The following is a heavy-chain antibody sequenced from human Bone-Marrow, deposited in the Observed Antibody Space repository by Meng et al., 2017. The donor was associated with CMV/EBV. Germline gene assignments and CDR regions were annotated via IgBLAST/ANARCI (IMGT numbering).Heavy chain of an antibody. CDR3: ANGGEWLFDFGY. CDR2: ISGSGDNT. J-gene: IGHJ4*02. CDR1: GLTFSSYA. V-gene: IGHV3-23*01. D-gene: IGHD3-3*01. Sequence: GGSLRLSCAASGLTFSSYAMSWVRQAPGKGLEWVSAISGSGDNTYYPDSVKGRFTISRDNSKNTLFLQMNSLRAEETAVYYCANGGEWLFDFGYWGQGTLVTVSS.